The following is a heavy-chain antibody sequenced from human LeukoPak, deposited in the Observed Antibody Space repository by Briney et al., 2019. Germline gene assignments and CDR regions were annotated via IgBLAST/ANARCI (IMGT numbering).Heavy chain of an antibody. CDR2: INHSGST. CDR1: GGSISSSSYY. J-gene: IGHJ4*02. Sequence: SETLSLTCTVSGGSISSSSYYWGWIRQPPGKGLEWIGEINHSGSTNYNPSLKSRVTISVDTSKNQFSLKLSSVTAADTAVYYCARGGIAARRPHYDYWGQGTLVTVSS. CDR3: ARGGIAARRPHYDY. V-gene: IGHV4-39*07. D-gene: IGHD6-6*01.